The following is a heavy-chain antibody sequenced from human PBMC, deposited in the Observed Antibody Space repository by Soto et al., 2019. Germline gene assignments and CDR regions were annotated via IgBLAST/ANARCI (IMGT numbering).Heavy chain of an antibody. CDR3: AREPREAARPRDAFDI. CDR2: INPNSGGT. J-gene: IGHJ3*02. D-gene: IGHD6-6*01. V-gene: IGHV1-2*04. Sequence: VSVKVSCKASGYTFTGYYMHWVRQAPGQGLEWMGWINPNSGGTNYAQKFQGWVTMTRDTSISTAYMELSRLRSDDTAVYYCAREPREAARPRDAFDIWGQGTMVTVSS. CDR1: GYTFTGYY.